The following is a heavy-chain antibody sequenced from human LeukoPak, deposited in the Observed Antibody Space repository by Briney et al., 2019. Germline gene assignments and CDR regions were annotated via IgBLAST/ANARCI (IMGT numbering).Heavy chain of an antibody. CDR3: AKGWFVQYVPPVV. V-gene: IGHV3-53*01. CDR2: IYSGGST. D-gene: IGHD3-10*01. Sequence: PGGSLRLSCAASGFTVSSNYMSWVRQAPGKGLEWVSVIYSGGSTYYADSVKGRFTISRDNSKNTLYLQMNSLRAEDTAVYYCAKGWFVQYVPPVVWGQGTMVTVSS. CDR1: GFTVSSNY. J-gene: IGHJ3*01.